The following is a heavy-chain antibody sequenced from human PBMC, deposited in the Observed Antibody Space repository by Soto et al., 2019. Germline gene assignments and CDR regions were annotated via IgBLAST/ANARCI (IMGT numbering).Heavy chain of an antibody. CDR3: ARDVSGYDFCGGSPEGDAFDI. CDR2: IYYSGST. J-gene: IGHJ3*02. Sequence: QVQLQESGPGLVKPSETLSLTCTVSGGSISSYYWSWIRQPPGKGLEWIGYIYYSGSTNYNPSLKSRVTTSVDTSKNLFSLKLSSVTAADTAVYYCARDVSGYDFCGGSPEGDAFDIWGQGTMVTVSS. D-gene: IGHD3-3*01. CDR1: GGSISSYY. V-gene: IGHV4-59*12.